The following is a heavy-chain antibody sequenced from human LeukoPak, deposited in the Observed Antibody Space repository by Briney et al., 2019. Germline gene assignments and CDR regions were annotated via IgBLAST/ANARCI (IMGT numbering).Heavy chain of an antibody. CDR3: ARDGSSSWYYFEY. CDR2: IYYSGST. J-gene: IGHJ4*02. V-gene: IGHV4-59*01. D-gene: IGHD6-13*01. Sequence: SETLSLTCTVSGGSINNYYWSWIRQPPGTGLEWIGYIYYSGSTNYNPSLKSRVTISVDTSKNQFSLKLSSVTAADTAVYYCARDGSSSWYYFEYWGQGTLVTVSS. CDR1: GGSINNYY.